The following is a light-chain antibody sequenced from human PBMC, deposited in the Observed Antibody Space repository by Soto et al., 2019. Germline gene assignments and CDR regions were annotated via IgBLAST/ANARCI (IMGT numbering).Light chain of an antibody. CDR2: NAS. CDR3: QQRGDWPPIT. CDR1: QSVSTF. Sequence: VSTQSPATLSLSPGERATLSVRASQSVSTFLAWFQQKPGQPPRLLIYNASNRTTGIPARFSGSGSGTDFTLTISSLEPEDLAVYYCQQRGDWPPITFGQGTKLEIK. J-gene: IGKJ5*01. V-gene: IGKV3-11*01.